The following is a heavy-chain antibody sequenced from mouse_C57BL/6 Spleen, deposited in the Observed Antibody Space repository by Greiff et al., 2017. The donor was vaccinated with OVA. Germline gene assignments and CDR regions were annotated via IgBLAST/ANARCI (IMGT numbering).Heavy chain of an antibody. CDR1: GYTFTDYN. V-gene: IGHV1-18*01. J-gene: IGHJ3*01. CDR3: ARSAQLRPFAY. D-gene: IGHD3-2*02. Sequence: EVKLQESGPELVKPGASVKIPCKASGYTFTDYNMDWVKQSHGKSLEWIGDINPNNGGTIYNQKFKGKATLTVDKSSSTAYMKLRSLTSEDTAVYYCARSAQLRPFAYWGQGTLVTVSA. CDR2: INPNNGGT.